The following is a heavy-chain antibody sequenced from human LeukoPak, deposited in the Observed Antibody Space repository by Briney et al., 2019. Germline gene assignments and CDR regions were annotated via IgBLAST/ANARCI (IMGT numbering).Heavy chain of an antibody. V-gene: IGHV3-21*01. CDR3: ARDRQDYDYVWGSYRKDDY. CDR2: INIGSDYI. D-gene: IGHD3-16*02. Sequence: PGESLRLSCAASGFAFSSYSMNWVRQAPGRGPEWVSSINIGSDYIYYPDSVKGRFAVSRDNAENSLYLHMNSLRAEDTAVYYCARDRQDYDYVWGSYRKDDYWGQGTLVTVSS. J-gene: IGHJ4*02. CDR1: GFAFSSYS.